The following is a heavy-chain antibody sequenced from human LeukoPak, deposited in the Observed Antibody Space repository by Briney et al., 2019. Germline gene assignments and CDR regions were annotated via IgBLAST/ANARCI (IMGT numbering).Heavy chain of an antibody. Sequence: GGSLRLSCAASGFTFSSYGMHWVRQAPGKGLEWVAVISYDGSNKYYADSVKGRFTISRDNSKNTLYLQMNSLRAEDTAVYYCARWGARRWLQFPSYYFDYWGQGTLVTVSS. CDR3: ARWGARRWLQFPSYYFDY. J-gene: IGHJ4*02. CDR2: ISYDGSNK. D-gene: IGHD5-12*01. V-gene: IGHV3-30*03. CDR1: GFTFSSYG.